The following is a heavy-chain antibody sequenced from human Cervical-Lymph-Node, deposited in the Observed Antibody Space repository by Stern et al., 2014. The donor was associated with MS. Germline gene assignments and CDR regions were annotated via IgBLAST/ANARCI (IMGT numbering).Heavy chain of an antibody. CDR1: GFSLTSSAVG. J-gene: IGHJ3*02. V-gene: IGHV2-5*01. CDR2: IYWNDEK. CDR3: VHSDSRDYGDAFDI. Sequence: ESGPTLVKPTQTLTLTCTCSGFSLTSSAVGVGWIRQPPGEALEWLALIYWNDEKRYRPSLKSRLTITKDTSKNQVVLTMANTDPVDTATYYCVHSDSRDYGDAFDIWGQGTVVTVSS. D-gene: IGHD4-17*01.